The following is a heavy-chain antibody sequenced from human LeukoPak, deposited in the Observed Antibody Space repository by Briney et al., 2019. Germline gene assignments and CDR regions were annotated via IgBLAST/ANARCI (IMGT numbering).Heavy chain of an antibody. Sequence: GGSLRLSCAASGFTFSSYSMNWVRQAPGKGREWVSSISSSSSYIYYADSVKGRFTISRDNAKNSLYLQMNSLRAEDTAVYYCARDRVTMVRGVIIPNDYWGQGTLVTVSS. J-gene: IGHJ4*02. CDR3: ARDRVTMVRGVIIPNDY. D-gene: IGHD3-10*01. CDR1: GFTFSSYS. V-gene: IGHV3-21*01. CDR2: ISSSSSYI.